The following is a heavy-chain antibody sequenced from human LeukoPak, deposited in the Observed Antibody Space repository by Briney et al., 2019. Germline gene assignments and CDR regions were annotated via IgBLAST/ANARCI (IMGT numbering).Heavy chain of an antibody. CDR1: GXSISNYY. J-gene: IGHJ4*02. D-gene: IGHD3-10*01. CDR2: IYYSGTT. CDR3: ARGRKDDSGSYPADY. Sequence: SETLSLTCTVSGXSISNYYWSWIRQPPGKGLEWIGYIYYSGTTNYNPSLKSRVTISLDTSKSQFSLKLSSVTAADTAVYYCARGRKDDSGSYPADYWGQGTLVTVSS. V-gene: IGHV4-59*01.